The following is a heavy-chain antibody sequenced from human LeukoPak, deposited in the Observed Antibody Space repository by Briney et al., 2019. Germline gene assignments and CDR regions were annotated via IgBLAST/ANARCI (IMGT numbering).Heavy chain of an antibody. CDR1: GGSFSGYY. Sequence: ETLSLTCAVYGGSFSGYYWSWVRQAPGKGLEWVSSISSSSSYIYYADSVKGRFTISRDNAKNSLYLQMNSLRAEDTAVYYCARENDYGGNSGDYWGQGTLVTVSS. J-gene: IGHJ4*02. V-gene: IGHV3-21*01. CDR2: ISSSSSYI. D-gene: IGHD4-23*01. CDR3: ARENDYGGNSGDY.